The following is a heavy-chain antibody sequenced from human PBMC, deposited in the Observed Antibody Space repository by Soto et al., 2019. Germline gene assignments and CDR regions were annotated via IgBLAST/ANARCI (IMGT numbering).Heavy chain of an antibody. V-gene: IGHV1-69*06. Sequence: QVELVQSGAEVKKPGSSVTVSCQASEDTFSNYDISWVRQAPGQGLEWTGGIIPIFGTANYAQKFQGRVTIPADTSANTVYLELSSLRSEDTAVYYCASTKYDSSAYYYWYLGLWGRGTLVTVSS. J-gene: IGHJ2*01. D-gene: IGHD3-22*01. CDR1: EDTFSNYD. CDR3: ASTKYDSSAYYYWYLGL. CDR2: IIPIFGTA.